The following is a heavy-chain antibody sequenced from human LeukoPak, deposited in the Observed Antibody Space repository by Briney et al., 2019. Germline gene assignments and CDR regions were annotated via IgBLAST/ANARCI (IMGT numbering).Heavy chain of an antibody. D-gene: IGHD3-3*01. CDR1: GFTFSNYW. V-gene: IGHV3-23*01. Sequence: GGSLRLSCAASGFTFSNYWMQWVRHAPGKGLEWVSAISGSSGRTYYADSVKGRFTISRDNSKNTLYLQMNSLRAEDTAVYYCAKVGFSEMEWLLYSDHWGQGALVTVSS. CDR3: AKVGFSEMEWLLYSDH. J-gene: IGHJ4*02. CDR2: ISGSSGRT.